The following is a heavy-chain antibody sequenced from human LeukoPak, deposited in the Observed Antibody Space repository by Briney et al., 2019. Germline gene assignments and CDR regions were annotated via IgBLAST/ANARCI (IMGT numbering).Heavy chain of an antibody. CDR1: GFTFSSYS. CDR3: ARAGLYYYYGLDV. J-gene: IGHJ6*02. D-gene: IGHD3-10*01. Sequence: GGSLRLSCAASGFTFSSYSMNWVRQAPGKGLEWVSSISSSSNYIYYADSVKGRFTISRDNAKNSLYLQMNSLRAEDTAVYYCARAGLYYYYGLDVWGQGTMVTV. CDR2: ISSSSNYI. V-gene: IGHV3-21*01.